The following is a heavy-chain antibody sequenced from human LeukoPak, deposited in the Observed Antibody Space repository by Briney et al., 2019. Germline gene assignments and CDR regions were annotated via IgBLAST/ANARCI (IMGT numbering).Heavy chain of an antibody. J-gene: IGHJ4*02. Sequence: SDTLSLTCSVSGGSISNSSYYWGWIRQPPGKGLEWIGSTYYSVRTYYNPSLNSRITISVDTPNNQFSLKMSPVTAADTAVYYCARLRYGEGYWGQGTLVTVSS. V-gene: IGHV4-39*01. CDR3: ARLRYGEGY. CDR2: TYYSVRT. D-gene: IGHD4-17*01. CDR1: GGSISNSSYY.